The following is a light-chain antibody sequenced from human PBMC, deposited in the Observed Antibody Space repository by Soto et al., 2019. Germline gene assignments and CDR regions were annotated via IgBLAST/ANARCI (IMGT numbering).Light chain of an antibody. CDR1: SSDVGAYNY. V-gene: IGLV2-14*01. J-gene: IGLJ2*01. CDR2: DVN. CDR3: TSWTTSTTMK. Sequence: QSMLTQPASVSGSPGQSITISCTGTSSDVGAYNYVSWYQQHPGKAPKLMIYDVNIRPSGVSNRFSGSKSGNTASLTISGLQAEDEADYYCTSWTTSTTMKFGGGT.